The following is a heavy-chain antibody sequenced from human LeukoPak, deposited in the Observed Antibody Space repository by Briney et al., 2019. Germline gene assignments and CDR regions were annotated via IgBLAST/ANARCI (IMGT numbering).Heavy chain of an antibody. D-gene: IGHD1-26*01. CDR1: GFTLGDYY. Sequence: PGGSLRLSCTGSGFTLGDYYMTWFRQAPGKGLEWVGFIRSKASGGTTDYAASVKDRFTNSRDDSKSIAYLQMDSLKTEDTAVYYCTRVGTSATCVYWGQGVLVAVSS. V-gene: IGHV3-49*03. CDR3: TRVGTSATCVY. J-gene: IGHJ4*02. CDR2: IRSKASGGTT.